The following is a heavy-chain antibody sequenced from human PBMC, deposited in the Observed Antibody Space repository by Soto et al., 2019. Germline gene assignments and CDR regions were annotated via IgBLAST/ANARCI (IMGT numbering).Heavy chain of an antibody. J-gene: IGHJ4*02. CDR3: AMMDGSGYYGSYFDY. D-gene: IGHD3-22*01. V-gene: IGHV3-30-3*01. Sequence: QVQLVESGGGVVQPGRSLRLSCAASGFTFSSYAMHWVRQAPGKGLEWVAIISYDGSNKYYADSVKGRFTISRDNSKSTLFLQMNSLRAEDTAVYFCAMMDGSGYYGSYFDYWGQGTLVTVSS. CDR2: ISYDGSNK. CDR1: GFTFSSYA.